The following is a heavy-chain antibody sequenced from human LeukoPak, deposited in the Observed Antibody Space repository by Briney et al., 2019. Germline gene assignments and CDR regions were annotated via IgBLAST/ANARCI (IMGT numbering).Heavy chain of an antibody. CDR3: ARHYYDFWSGYLDWFDP. D-gene: IGHD3-3*01. Sequence: SETLSLTCTVAGASISSSSYYSGWLHQPPGNGLQWFGRIYYSGTTYYNPSLKIRVTISVDTSKNQFSLKLSSVTAADTAVYYCARHYYDFWSGYLDWFDPWGQGTLVTVSS. J-gene: IGHJ5*02. V-gene: IGHV4-39*01. CDR2: IYYSGTT. CDR1: GASISSSSYY.